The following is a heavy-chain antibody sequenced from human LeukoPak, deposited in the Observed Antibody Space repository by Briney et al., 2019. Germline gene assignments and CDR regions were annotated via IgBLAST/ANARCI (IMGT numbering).Heavy chain of an antibody. D-gene: IGHD3-3*01. V-gene: IGHV3-30*10. CDR2: TSVDERFR. J-gene: IGHJ4*02. CDR1: GFTFTDYD. CDR3: ARDHRVGVPDYMDY. Sequence: PGGTLRLSCAVSGFTFTDYDMHWVRQAPGKGLEWVAVTSVDERFRIYTDSVRGRFTISRDNSKTTLYLQMNSLSTDDTAVYYCARDHRVGVPDYMDYWGQGTLVTVSS.